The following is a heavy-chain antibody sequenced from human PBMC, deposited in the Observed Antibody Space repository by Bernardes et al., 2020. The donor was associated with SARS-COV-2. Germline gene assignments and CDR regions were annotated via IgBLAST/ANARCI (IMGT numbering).Heavy chain of an antibody. CDR2: IKSKTDGGTT. CDR3: TDDFWSGSYYYYYGMDV. Sequence: GGSLRLSCVASGFIFNNAWMSWVRQAPGKGLEWVGRIKSKTDGGTTEYAAPVKGRFTISRDDSKNTLFLQMNSLETEDTAVYYCTDDFWSGSYYYYYGMDVWGQGTTVTVSS. J-gene: IGHJ6*02. CDR1: GFIFNNAW. V-gene: IGHV3-15*01. D-gene: IGHD3-3*01.